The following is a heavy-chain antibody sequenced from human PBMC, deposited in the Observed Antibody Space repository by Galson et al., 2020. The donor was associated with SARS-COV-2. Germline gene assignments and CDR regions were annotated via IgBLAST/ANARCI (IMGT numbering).Heavy chain of an antibody. CDR3: ARGGYGSGSYSLDFHYYYGMDV. D-gene: IGHD3-10*01. J-gene: IGHJ6*02. CDR1: GFTFSSYD. V-gene: IGHV3-13*05. Sequence: TGGSLRLSCAASGFTFSSYDMHWVRHATGKGLEWVSAIGTAGDPYYPGSVKGRFTISRENAKNSLYLQMNSLGAGDTAVYYCARGGYGSGSYSLDFHYYYGMDVWGQGTTVTVSS. CDR2: IGTAGDP.